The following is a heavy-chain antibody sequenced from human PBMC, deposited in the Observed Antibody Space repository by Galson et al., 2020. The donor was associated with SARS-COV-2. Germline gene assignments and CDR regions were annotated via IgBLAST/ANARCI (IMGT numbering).Heavy chain of an antibody. D-gene: IGHD3-9*01. CDR1: GFTFSSYA. Sequence: GESPKIPCSASGFTFSSYAMHWVRQAPGKGLEYGSAISRNGGSTYYADSVKGRFTISRDNSKNTLYLQMSSLRAEDTAVFYCVKTYDILTGLSPYWGQGTLVTVSP. CDR3: VKTYDILTGLSPY. V-gene: IGHV3-64D*06. J-gene: IGHJ4*02. CDR2: ISRNGGST.